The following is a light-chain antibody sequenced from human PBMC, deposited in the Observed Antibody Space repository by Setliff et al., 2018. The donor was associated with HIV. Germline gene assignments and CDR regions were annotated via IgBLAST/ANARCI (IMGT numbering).Light chain of an antibody. V-gene: IGLV3-21*04. CDR2: YDS. CDR1: NIGSKS. CDR3: QVWDSGNDHHA. J-gene: IGLJ1*01. Sequence: SYELTQPPSVSVAPGNTARITCGANNIGSKSVHWYQQKPGQAPVLVIYYDSDRPSGIPERFSGSNSENTATLTITRVEAGDEGDYYCQVWDSGNDHHAFGTGTKVTVL.